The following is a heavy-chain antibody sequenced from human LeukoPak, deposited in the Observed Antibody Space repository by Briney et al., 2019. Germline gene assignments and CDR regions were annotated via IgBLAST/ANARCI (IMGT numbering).Heavy chain of an antibody. Sequence: GGSLRLSCEASGFSFSDAWMSWVRQAPGKGLEWVGRIKSSGDGGTTDYTAPVKGRFTISRDDSRNTVFLQMNTLKTEDTAVYYCTTGGGYWGQGTLVTVSS. CDR1: GFSFSDAW. CDR3: TTGGGY. V-gene: IGHV3-15*01. D-gene: IGHD2-15*01. J-gene: IGHJ4*02. CDR2: IKSSGDGGTT.